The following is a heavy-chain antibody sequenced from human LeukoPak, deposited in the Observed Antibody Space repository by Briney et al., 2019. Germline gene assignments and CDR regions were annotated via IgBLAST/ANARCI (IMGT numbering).Heavy chain of an antibody. D-gene: IGHD1-26*01. CDR1: GGSISTSNYY. CDR3: ARNSGSFRAHFDY. Sequence: SETLSLTCTVSGGSISTSNYYWGWIRQPPGKGLEWIGNIFYSGSTYYSPSLRSRVTISLDTSRNQFSLKLNSVTAADTAVYYCARNSGSFRAHFDYWGQGTLVTVSS. J-gene: IGHJ4*02. CDR2: IFYSGST. V-gene: IGHV4-39*07.